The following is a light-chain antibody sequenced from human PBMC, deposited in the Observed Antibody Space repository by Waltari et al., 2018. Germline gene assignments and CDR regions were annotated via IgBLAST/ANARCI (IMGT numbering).Light chain of an antibody. Sequence: QSVLTQPPSVSGAPGQRVSIPCTGSTSNIGAGYDVHWYQQGPGKAPKLIIYGTTTRPLGVPDRFFGSQYGTSASLAIIGLQAEDEGDYYCQSYDTTLSVVFGGGTKLTVL. J-gene: IGLJ2*01. V-gene: IGLV1-40*01. CDR2: GTT. CDR3: QSYDTTLSVV. CDR1: TSNIGAGYD.